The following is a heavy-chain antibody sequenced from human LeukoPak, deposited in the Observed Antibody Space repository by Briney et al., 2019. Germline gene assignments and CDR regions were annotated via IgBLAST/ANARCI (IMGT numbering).Heavy chain of an antibody. D-gene: IGHD6-19*01. CDR1: GFTFSNYA. J-gene: IGHJ4*02. CDR2: ISGGGGYTST. CDR3: AKDQRSSGWYGY. V-gene: IGHV3-23*01. Sequence: PGGSLRLSCAASGFTFSNYAMTWVRQAPGKGLEWVSAISGGGGYTSTYYADSVKGRFTISRDSSKNTLYLQMNSLRAEDTAVYYCAKDQRSSGWYGYWGQGTLVTVSS.